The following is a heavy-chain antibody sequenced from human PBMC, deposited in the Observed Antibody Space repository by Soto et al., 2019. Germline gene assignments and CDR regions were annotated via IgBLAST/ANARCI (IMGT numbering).Heavy chain of an antibody. CDR1: GGSISSYY. J-gene: IGHJ4*02. CDR2: VSHIGST. Sequence: SGGSISSYYWSWIRQPPGKGLQWIGSVSHIGSTNYNPSLKSRLTISVGTSKTQPSLRLDSVTAADTAVYYCSRIAVSGPRTGFDYWGQGILVTVSS. V-gene: IGHV4-59*05. CDR3: SRIAVSGPRTGFDY. D-gene: IGHD6-19*01.